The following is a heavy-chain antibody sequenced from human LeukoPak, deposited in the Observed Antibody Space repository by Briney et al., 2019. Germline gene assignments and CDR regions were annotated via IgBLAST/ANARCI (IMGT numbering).Heavy chain of an antibody. V-gene: IGHV4-34*01. CDR2: NNHSGST. CDR1: GGSFSGYY. D-gene: IGHD5-18*01. Sequence: SETLSLTCAVYGGSFSGYYWSWIRQPPGKGLEWIGENNHSGSTNYNPSLKSRVTISVDTSKNQFSLTLSSVTAADTAVYYCARGERRGYTYGPTDYWGQGTLVTVSS. J-gene: IGHJ4*02. CDR3: ARGERRGYTYGPTDY.